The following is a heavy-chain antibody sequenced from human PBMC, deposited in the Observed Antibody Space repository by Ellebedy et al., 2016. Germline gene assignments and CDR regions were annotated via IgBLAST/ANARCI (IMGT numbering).Heavy chain of an antibody. CDR1: GDSINSGAYY. CDR2: MSTSGNT. J-gene: IGHJ4*02. CDR3: ATLTIPGGSDS. Sequence: SETLSLXCIVSGDSINSGAYYWSWVRQPAGKGLEWIGRMSTSGNTIYNPSLKGRVTMSVDTSKNHFSLELSSVTTADTAVYYCATLTIPGGSDSWGQGTLVTVSS. V-gene: IGHV4-61*02. D-gene: IGHD3-3*01.